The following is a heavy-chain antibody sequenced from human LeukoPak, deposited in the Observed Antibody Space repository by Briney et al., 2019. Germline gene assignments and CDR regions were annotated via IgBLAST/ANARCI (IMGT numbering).Heavy chain of an antibody. V-gene: IGHV4-59*08. CDR3: ARGVLTGYDTELEQYYFDY. D-gene: IGHD3-9*01. CDR1: GGSISSYY. Sequence: TSETLSLTCTVSGGSISSYYWSWIRQPPGKGLEWIGYIYYSGGTNYNPSLKSRVTISVDTSKNQFSLKLSSVTAADTAVYYCARGVLTGYDTELEQYYFDYWGQGTLVTVSS. J-gene: IGHJ4*02. CDR2: IYYSGGT.